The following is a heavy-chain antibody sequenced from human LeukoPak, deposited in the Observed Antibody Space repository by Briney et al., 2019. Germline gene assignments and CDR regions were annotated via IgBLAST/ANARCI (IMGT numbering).Heavy chain of an antibody. CDR3: AKDQNYYDSIGYGAFDI. J-gene: IGHJ3*02. V-gene: IGHV3-30*02. CDR2: IRYDGSNK. Sequence: GGSLRLSCAASGFTFSSYGMHWVRQAPGKGLEWVAFIRYDGSNKYYADSVKGRFTISRDNSKNTLYLQMNSLRVEDTAVYYCAKDQNYYDSIGYGAFDIWGQGTMVTVSS. CDR1: GFTFSSYG. D-gene: IGHD3-22*01.